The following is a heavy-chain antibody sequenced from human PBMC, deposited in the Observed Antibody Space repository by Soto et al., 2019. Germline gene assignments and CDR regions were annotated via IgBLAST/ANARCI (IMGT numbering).Heavy chain of an antibody. J-gene: IGHJ6*02. V-gene: IGHV3-64*02. Sequence: EAQLVQSGEGLVQPGGSLRLSCAGSGFTFSEFAMHWVRQAPGKGLEYVSGIRSNGDSTYYADSVKGRFTIARDNFXXMVYLQMGSLRPDDMAVYYCARGRYSSDVGVGMDVWGQGTTVTVSS. CDR3: ARGRYSSDVGVGMDV. CDR2: IRSNGDST. D-gene: IGHD6-25*01. CDR1: GFTFSEFA.